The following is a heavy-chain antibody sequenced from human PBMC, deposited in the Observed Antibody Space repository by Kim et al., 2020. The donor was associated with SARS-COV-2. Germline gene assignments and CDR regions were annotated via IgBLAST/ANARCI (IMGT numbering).Heavy chain of an antibody. CDR2: INWNGGST. V-gene: IGHV3-20*01. D-gene: IGHD3-10*01. J-gene: IGHJ3*02. CDR3: AREYFWNYGSGSYYPQIAFDT. CDR1: GFTFDDYG. Sequence: GGSLRLSCAASGFTFDDYGMSWVRQAPGKGLEWVSGINWNGGSTGYADSVKGRLTISSDNAKNSLYLQMNSLRAEDTALYHCAREYFWNYGSGSYYPQIAFDTWGDGTMVTVSS.